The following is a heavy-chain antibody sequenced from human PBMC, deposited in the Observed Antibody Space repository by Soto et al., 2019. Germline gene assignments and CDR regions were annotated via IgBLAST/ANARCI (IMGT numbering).Heavy chain of an antibody. Sequence: QMQLVQSGAEVKKPGSSVKVSCEASGDSISSYAISWVRQAPGEGLEWMGGISPFLGSPRYPQNSQGRVTITADESTNTVYMELTSLRSEDTAVYYCSRAPLHETHTVMDYYFDYWGQGTLVTVSS. CDR1: GDSISSYA. CDR2: ISPFLGSP. V-gene: IGHV1-69*01. D-gene: IGHD4-4*01. CDR3: SRAPLHETHTVMDYYFDY. J-gene: IGHJ4*02.